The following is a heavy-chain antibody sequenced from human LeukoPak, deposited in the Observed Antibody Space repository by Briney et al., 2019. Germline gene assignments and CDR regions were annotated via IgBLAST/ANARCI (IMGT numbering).Heavy chain of an antibody. D-gene: IGHD3-22*01. CDR1: GYTFNANY. Sequence: GASVKVSCKASGYTFNANYIHWVRQAPGQGLEWMGWINPNSGETNHSQKFQGRVTMTRDTSISTAYMELSRLRSDDTAVYYCARGGWDYYDSSPKSYFDYWGQGTLVTVSS. V-gene: IGHV1-2*02. J-gene: IGHJ4*02. CDR3: ARGGWDYYDSSPKSYFDY. CDR2: INPNSGET.